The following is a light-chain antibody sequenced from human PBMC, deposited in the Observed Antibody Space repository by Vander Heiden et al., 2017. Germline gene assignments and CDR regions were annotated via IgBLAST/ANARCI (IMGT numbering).Light chain of an antibody. CDR2: AAS. J-gene: IGKJ1*01. Sequence: DIQMTQSPSSLSPSVGDRVTITCRASHSISSYLNWYQQKPGKAPKLLIYAASSLQTGIPSRFSGSGSGTDFTLTISSLQPEDFATYYCQQTDSTPRTFGQGTKVEIK. CDR3: QQTDSTPRT. CDR1: HSISSY. V-gene: IGKV1-39*01.